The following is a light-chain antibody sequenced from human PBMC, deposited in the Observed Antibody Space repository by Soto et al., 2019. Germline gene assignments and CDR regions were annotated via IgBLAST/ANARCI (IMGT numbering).Light chain of an antibody. CDR3: CSYAGSSTSVV. Sequence: QSALTQPASVSGSPGQSITISCTGTSSDIGSYNLVSWYQQHPGKAPKLMIYEGSKRPSGVSNRFSGSKSGNTASLRISGLQAEDEAAYYCCSYAGSSTSVVFGGGTKVTVL. J-gene: IGLJ2*01. CDR1: SSDIGSYNL. CDR2: EGS. V-gene: IGLV2-23*01.